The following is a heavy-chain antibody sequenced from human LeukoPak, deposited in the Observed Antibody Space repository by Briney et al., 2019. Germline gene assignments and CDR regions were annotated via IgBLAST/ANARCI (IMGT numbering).Heavy chain of an antibody. J-gene: IGHJ4*02. V-gene: IGHV3-74*01. CDR1: GFTFSSYW. D-gene: IGHD6-13*01. CDR3: ARVWGYSSDY. Sequence: PGGSLRLSCAASGFTFSSYWMHWVRQAPGKGLVWVSRVNSDGSSTTYADSVKGRFTMSRDNAKNTLYLQMNCLRVEDTAVYYCARVWGYSSDYWGQGTLLTVSS. CDR2: VNSDGSST.